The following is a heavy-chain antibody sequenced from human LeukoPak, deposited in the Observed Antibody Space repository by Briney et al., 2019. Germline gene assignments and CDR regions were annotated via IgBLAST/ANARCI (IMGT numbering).Heavy chain of an antibody. Sequence: PGGPLRLSCAASGFTFSGYAMSWVRQAPGKGLEWVSAISGSGGSTYYADSVKGRFTISRDNSKNTLYLQMNSLRAEDTAVYYCAKDLEMATTTYYFDYWGQGTLVTVSS. V-gene: IGHV3-23*01. J-gene: IGHJ4*02. CDR2: ISGSGGST. CDR3: AKDLEMATTTYYFDY. CDR1: GFTFSGYA. D-gene: IGHD5-24*01.